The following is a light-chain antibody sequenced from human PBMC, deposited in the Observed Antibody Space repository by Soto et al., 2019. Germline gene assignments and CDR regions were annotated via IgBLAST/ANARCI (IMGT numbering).Light chain of an antibody. J-gene: IGLJ1*01. V-gene: IGLV2-14*01. Sequence: QSVLTQPASVSGSPGQSITISCTGDSSDVGGYNYVSWYQQHPGKAPRLMVYEVNNRPSGVSDRFSGSKSGSTASLAISGLQAEGEADYYCSSYTSGTTPYVFGTGTKVTVL. CDR3: SSYTSGTTPYV. CDR1: SSDVGGYNY. CDR2: EVN.